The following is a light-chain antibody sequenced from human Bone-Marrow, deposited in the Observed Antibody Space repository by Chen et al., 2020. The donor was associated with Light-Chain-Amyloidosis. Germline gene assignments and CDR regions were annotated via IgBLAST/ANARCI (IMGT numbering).Light chain of an antibody. CDR1: NIGSTS. Sequence: SYVPTQPVSVSGAPGQSATIACGGNNIGSTSVHWYQQTPGQAPLLVVYDDSDRPSGIPYRLSGSNSGNTATLTISRVEAGDEADYYWQVWDRSSDRPVFGGGTKLTVL. CDR3: QVWDRSSDRPV. J-gene: IGLJ3*02. V-gene: IGLV3-21*02. CDR2: DDS.